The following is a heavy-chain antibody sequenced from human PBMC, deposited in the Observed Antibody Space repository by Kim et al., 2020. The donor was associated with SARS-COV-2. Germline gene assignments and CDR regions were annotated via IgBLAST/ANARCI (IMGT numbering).Heavy chain of an antibody. CDR2: ISYDGSNK. V-gene: IGHV3-30*18. CDR3: AKEDSSWGGWNNWFDP. CDR1: GFTFSSYG. Sequence: GGSLRLSCAASGFTFSSYGMHWVRQAPGKGLEWVAVISYDGSNKYYADSVKGRFTISRDNSKNTLYLQMNSLRAEDTAVYYCAKEDSSWGGWNNWFDPWGQGTLVTVSA. J-gene: IGHJ5*02. D-gene: IGHD6-19*01.